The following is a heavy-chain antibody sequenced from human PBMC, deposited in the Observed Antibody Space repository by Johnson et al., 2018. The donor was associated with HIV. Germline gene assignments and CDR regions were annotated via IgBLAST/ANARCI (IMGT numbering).Heavy chain of an antibody. D-gene: IGHD1-1*01. CDR3: ARGALVAGTTYAFDI. Sequence: EVQLVESGGGLVKPGGSLRLSCAASGFTVSSNYMSWVRQAPGKGLEWVSVIYSGGSTYYADSVKGRFTISRDNSKNTLYLQMNSLRAEDTAVYYCARGALVAGTTYAFDIWGQGTMVTVSS. V-gene: IGHV3-53*01. CDR2: IYSGGST. J-gene: IGHJ3*02. CDR1: GFTVSSNY.